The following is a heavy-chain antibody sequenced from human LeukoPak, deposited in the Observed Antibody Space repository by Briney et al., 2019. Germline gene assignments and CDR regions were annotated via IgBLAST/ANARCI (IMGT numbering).Heavy chain of an antibody. CDR3: ARVEFNGGYSHIY. CDR1: GYTFSTYD. J-gene: IGHJ4*02. Sequence: GASVKVSCKPSGYTFSTYDINWVRQATGQGLEWMGWMNPNSGNTGYAQKFQGRVTMTRNNHITTAYMELSSLRSEDTAVYYCARVEFNGGYSHIYWGQGTLVTVSS. D-gene: IGHD5-12*01. CDR2: MNPNSGNT. V-gene: IGHV1-8*01.